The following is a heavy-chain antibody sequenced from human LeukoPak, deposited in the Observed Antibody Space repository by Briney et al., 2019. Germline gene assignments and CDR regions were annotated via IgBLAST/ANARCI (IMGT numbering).Heavy chain of an antibody. J-gene: IGHJ4*02. V-gene: IGHV4-39*07. CDR1: GGSISSSSYY. D-gene: IGHD3-10*01. CDR3: ARAGSGSGSSY. CDR2: IYYSGST. Sequence: SETLSLTCTVSGGSISSSSYYWGWIRQPPGKGLEWIGSIYYSGSTYYNPSLKSRVTISVDTSKNQFSLKLSSVTAADTAVYYCARAGSGSGSSYWGQGTLVTVSS.